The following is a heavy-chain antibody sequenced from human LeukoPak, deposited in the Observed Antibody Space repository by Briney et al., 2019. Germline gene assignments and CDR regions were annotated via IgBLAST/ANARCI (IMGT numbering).Heavy chain of an antibody. Sequence: GRSLRLSCAASGFTFSSYGMHWVRQAPGKGLEWVAVISYDGSNKYYADSVKGRFTISRDNSKNTLYLQMNSLRAGDTAVYYCSGYCGGDCYPWGQGTLVTVSS. CDR2: ISYDGSNK. V-gene: IGHV3-30*03. D-gene: IGHD2-21*02. CDR1: GFTFSSYG. J-gene: IGHJ5*02. CDR3: SGYCGGDCYP.